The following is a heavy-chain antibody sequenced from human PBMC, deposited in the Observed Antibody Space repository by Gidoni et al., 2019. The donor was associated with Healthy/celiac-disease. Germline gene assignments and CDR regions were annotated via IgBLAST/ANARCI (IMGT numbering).Heavy chain of an antibody. V-gene: IGHV3-7*01. J-gene: IGHJ4*02. Sequence: EVQLVESGGGLVQPGGSLRLPCAAPGFTFSSYWMGWVRPAQGRGLGGVANIKQDGIEKYYVNSEKGRITTSRDNAKNSLYLQMNSLRAEDTAVYYCARDAGGGYFDYWGQGTLVTVSS. CDR1: GFTFSSYW. CDR3: ARDAGGGYFDY. CDR2: IKQDGIEK. D-gene: IGHD2-8*02.